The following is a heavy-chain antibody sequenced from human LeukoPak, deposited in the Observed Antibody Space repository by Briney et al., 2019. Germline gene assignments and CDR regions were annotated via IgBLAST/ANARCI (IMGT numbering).Heavy chain of an antibody. Sequence: PGGSLRLSCAASGFTFSSYAMHWVRQAPGKGLQWVANIRQDGSEKYYVDSVKGRFTISRDNAKNSLYLQMNSLTAEDTAVYYCAISVEMATIGDHWGQGILVTVS. CDR3: AISVEMATIGDH. CDR2: IRQDGSEK. D-gene: IGHD5-24*01. V-gene: IGHV3-7*03. J-gene: IGHJ4*02. CDR1: GFTFSSYA.